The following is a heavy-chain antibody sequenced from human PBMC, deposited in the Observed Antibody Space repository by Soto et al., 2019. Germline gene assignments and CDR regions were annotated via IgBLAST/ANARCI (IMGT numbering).Heavy chain of an antibody. CDR2: IAHSGST. Sequence: SETLSLSCAVYGGSFSGYFWTWIRQPPGKGLEWIGKIAHSGSTNYNASLRSRVTISVDTSKNQFSLKLNSVTAADTAVYYCARSPDYDVLTGYSDYWGQGTLVTVS. CDR3: ARSPDYDVLTGYSDY. J-gene: IGHJ4*02. D-gene: IGHD3-9*01. CDR1: GGSFSGYF. V-gene: IGHV4-34*01.